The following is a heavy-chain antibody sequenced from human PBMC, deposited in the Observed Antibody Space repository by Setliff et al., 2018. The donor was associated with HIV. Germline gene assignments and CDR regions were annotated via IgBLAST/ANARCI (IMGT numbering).Heavy chain of an antibody. Sequence: AGGSLRLSCAASGFTFSNYAMHWVRQAPGKGLEWVAVISYDGSNKYYADSVKGRFTISRDNSKNTLYLQMNSLRVEDTAVYYCTKTMYSSRWSGFDYWGQGTPVTVSS. V-gene: IGHV3-30-3*01. CDR2: ISYDGSNK. CDR1: GFTFSNYA. D-gene: IGHD6-13*01. CDR3: TKTMYSSRWSGFDY. J-gene: IGHJ4*02.